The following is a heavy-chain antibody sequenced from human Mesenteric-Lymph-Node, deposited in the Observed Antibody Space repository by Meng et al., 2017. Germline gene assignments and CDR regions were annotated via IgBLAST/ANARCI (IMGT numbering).Heavy chain of an antibody. J-gene: IGHJ4*02. CDR2: IYYSGYT. CDR1: GGSISTYY. Sequence: SETLSLTCTVSGGSISTYYWSWVRQPPGKGLEWIGYIYYSGYTNYNPSLKSRVTMSVDTSKNQFSLKLSSVTAADTAVYYCARARYSSSWNDYWGQGTLVTVSS. CDR3: ARARYSSSWNDY. D-gene: IGHD6-13*01. V-gene: IGHV4-59*01.